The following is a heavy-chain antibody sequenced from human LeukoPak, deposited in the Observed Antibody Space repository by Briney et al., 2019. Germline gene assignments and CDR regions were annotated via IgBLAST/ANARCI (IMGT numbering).Heavy chain of an antibody. CDR1: GFTFSSYA. CDR2: VSGSGGST. D-gene: IGHD1-26*01. CDR3: AKAGPGLVGATQFDY. V-gene: IGHV3-23*01. Sequence: GGSLRLSCAASGFTFSSYAMSWVRQAPGKGLGWVSAVSGSGGSTYYADSVKGRFTISRDNSKNTLYLQMNSLRAEDTAGYYCAKAGPGLVGATQFDYWGQGTLVTVSS. J-gene: IGHJ4*02.